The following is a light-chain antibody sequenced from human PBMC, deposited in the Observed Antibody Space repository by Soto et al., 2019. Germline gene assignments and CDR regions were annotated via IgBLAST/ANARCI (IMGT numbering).Light chain of an antibody. CDR2: DAY. CDR1: QSVSYY. CDR3: KQYNNWPRT. Sequence: ELVLTQSPATLSLSPGERATLSCRASQSVSYYLAWYQQKPGQAPRLLIYDAYNRATGIQARFSGSGSGTDFTLTIRSLQSEDFAVYYCKQYNNWPRTFGQGTRVDIK. V-gene: IGKV3-11*01. J-gene: IGKJ5*01.